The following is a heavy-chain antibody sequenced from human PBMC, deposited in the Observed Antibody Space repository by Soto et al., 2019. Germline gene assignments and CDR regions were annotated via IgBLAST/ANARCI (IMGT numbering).Heavy chain of an antibody. D-gene: IGHD6-6*01. V-gene: IGHV1-18*01. J-gene: IGHJ5*02. CDR2: ISAYNGNT. Sequence: SVKVSCKASCYTFTSYGISLVRQAPGQGLEWMGWISAYNGNTNYAQKLQGRVTMTTDTSTSTAYMELRSLRSDDTAVYYCARDDSSSSDWFDPWGQGTLVTVSS. CDR3: ARDDSSSSDWFDP. CDR1: CYTFTSYG.